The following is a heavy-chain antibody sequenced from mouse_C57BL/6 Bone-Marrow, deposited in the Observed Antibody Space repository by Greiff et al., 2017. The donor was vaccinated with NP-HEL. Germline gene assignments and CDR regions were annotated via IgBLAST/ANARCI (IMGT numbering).Heavy chain of an antibody. V-gene: IGHV1-82*01. CDR3: ARNGYTSYWYFDV. Sequence: QVQLQQSGPELVKPGASVKISCKASGYAFSSSWMNWVKQRPGKGLEWIGRIYPGDGDTNYNGKFKGKATLTADKSSSTAYMQLSSLTSEDSAVSFCARNGYTSYWYFDVWGTGTTVTVSS. D-gene: IGHD2-2*01. J-gene: IGHJ1*03. CDR1: GYAFSSSW. CDR2: IYPGDGDT.